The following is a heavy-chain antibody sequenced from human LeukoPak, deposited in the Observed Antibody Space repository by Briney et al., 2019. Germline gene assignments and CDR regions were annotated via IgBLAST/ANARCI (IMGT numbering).Heavy chain of an antibody. Sequence: SETLSLTCSVSGXSISGYYWSWIRQPPGKGLEWIGYIYYSGSTNYNPSLKSRVTISVDTSKNQLSLKLSSVTAADTATYYCARGSGWYYYWGQGILVTVSS. J-gene: IGHJ4*02. V-gene: IGHV4-59*01. CDR2: IYYSGST. CDR1: GXSISGYY. D-gene: IGHD6-19*01. CDR3: ARGSGWYYY.